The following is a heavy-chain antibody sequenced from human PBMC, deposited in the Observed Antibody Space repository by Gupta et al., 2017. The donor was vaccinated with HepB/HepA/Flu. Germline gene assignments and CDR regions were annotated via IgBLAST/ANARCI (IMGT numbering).Heavy chain of an antibody. CDR2: ISSSSSYI. J-gene: IGHJ4*02. CDR3: ARGAGITIFGVVEGYYFDY. Sequence: EVQLVESGGGLVKPGGSLRLSCAASGFTFSSYSMNWVRQAPGKGLEWVSSISSSSSYIYYADSVKGRFTISRDNAKNSLYLQMNSLRAEDTAVYYCARGAGITIFGVVEGYYFDYWGQGTLVTLSS. CDR1: GFTFSSYS. D-gene: IGHD3-3*01. V-gene: IGHV3-21*01.